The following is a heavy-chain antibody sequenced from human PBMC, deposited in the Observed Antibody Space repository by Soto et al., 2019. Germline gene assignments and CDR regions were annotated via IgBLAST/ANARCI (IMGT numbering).Heavy chain of an antibody. J-gene: IGHJ5*02. CDR2: IYYSGST. CDR1: GGSISSGGYY. D-gene: IGHD2-15*01. V-gene: IGHV4-31*03. CDR3: ARAVDIVVVVAATPPSNWFDP. Sequence: SETLSLTCTVSGGSISSGGYYWSWIRQHPGKGLEWIGYIYYSGSTYYNTSLKSRVTISVDTSKNQFSLKLSSVTAAYTAVYYCARAVDIVVVVAATPPSNWFDPWGQGTLVTVS.